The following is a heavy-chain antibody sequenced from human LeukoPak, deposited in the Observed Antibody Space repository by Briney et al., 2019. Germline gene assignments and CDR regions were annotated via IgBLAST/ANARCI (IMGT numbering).Heavy chain of an antibody. J-gene: IGHJ5*02. CDR1: GYTFTGYY. Sequence: GASVKVSCKASGYTFTGYYMHWVRQATGQGLEWMGWMNPNSGNTGYAKKFQGRVTITRNTSISTAYMELSSMRSEDTAVYYCARGPDPFLPATATNRGWFDPWGQGTLVTVSS. V-gene: IGHV1-8*03. CDR2: MNPNSGNT. D-gene: IGHD2-15*01. CDR3: ARGPDPFLPATATNRGWFDP.